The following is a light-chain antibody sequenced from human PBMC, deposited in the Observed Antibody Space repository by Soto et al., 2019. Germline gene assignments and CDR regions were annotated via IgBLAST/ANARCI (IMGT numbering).Light chain of an antibody. J-gene: IGKJ3*01. CDR2: AAS. CDR1: QSISSY. V-gene: IGKV1-39*01. CDR3: QQRHT. Sequence: DIQMTQSPSSLSASVGDRVTITCRASQSISSYLNWYQQKPGKAPKLLIYAASSLQSGVPSRFSGSGSATDFTLTISSLQPEDFATYYCQQRHTFGPGTKVDIK.